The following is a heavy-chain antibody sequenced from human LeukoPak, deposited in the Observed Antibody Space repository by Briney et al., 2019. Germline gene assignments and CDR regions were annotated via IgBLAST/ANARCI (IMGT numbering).Heavy chain of an antibody. D-gene: IGHD3-22*01. CDR1: GFTFSSYW. CDR2: IKQDGSEK. J-gene: IGHJ4*02. CDR3: ARGTYDSSGYYFY. V-gene: IGHV3-7*01. Sequence: GRSLRLSCAASGFTFSSYWMSWVRQAPGKGLEWVANIKQDGSEKYYVDSVKGRFTISRDNAKNSLYLQMNSLRAEDTAVYYCARGTYDSSGYYFYWGQGTLVTVSS.